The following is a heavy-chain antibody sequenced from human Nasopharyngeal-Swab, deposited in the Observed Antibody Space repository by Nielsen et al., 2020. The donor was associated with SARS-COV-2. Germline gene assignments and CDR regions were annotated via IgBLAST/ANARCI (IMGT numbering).Heavy chain of an antibody. V-gene: IGHV1-3*04. Sequence: ASVKVSCKASGYTFTDYYVHWVRQAPGQGLEWMGWINTGDGNTKYSQQLQGRVIITRDTFASTVYMDLTSLRSEDTAVYYCARDSGNDYSSFHWGQGTLVTVSS. CDR3: ARDSGNDYSSFH. CDR1: GYTFTDYY. J-gene: IGHJ4*02. CDR2: INTGDGNT. D-gene: IGHD3-10*01.